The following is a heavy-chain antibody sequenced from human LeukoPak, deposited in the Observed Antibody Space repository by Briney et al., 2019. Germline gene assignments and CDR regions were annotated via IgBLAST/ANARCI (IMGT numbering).Heavy chain of an antibody. Sequence: PSETLSLTCTVSGASISSGRYYWDWVRQPPGKGLEWIGTIHYSGTPTFYSPSLESRVTILADTSKNQFSLKLSSVTAADTALYYCAAGGDDAKAGYWGQGTLVAVSS. CDR2: IHYSGTPT. CDR3: AAGGDDAKAGY. J-gene: IGHJ4*02. D-gene: IGHD3-16*01. V-gene: IGHV4-39*01. CDR1: GASISSGRYY.